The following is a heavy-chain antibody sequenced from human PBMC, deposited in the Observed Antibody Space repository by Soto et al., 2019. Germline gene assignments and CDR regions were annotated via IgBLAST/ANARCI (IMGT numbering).Heavy chain of an antibody. J-gene: IGHJ3*02. V-gene: IGHV4-30-4*08. CDR1: GGSISSGDYY. CDR3: ARDGTLYYDSSGYSDAFDI. D-gene: IGHD3-22*01. CDR2: IYYSGSS. Sequence: QVQLQEAGPGLGKPSQTLSLTCTVSGGSISSGDYYWSFIRKPPGKGLEWIGYIYYSGSSYYNPSLNSRVTISVDTSNEQFSMQLSSETAADTAVYYCARDGTLYYDSSGYSDAFDIWGQGTMVTVSS.